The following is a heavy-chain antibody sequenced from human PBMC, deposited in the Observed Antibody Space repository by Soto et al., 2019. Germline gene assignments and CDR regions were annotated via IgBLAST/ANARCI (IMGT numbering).Heavy chain of an antibody. V-gene: IGHV4-39*07. CDR2: IYYDGNT. J-gene: IGHJ5*02. CDR3: AKLVAVAGTDDWFDP. D-gene: IGHD6-19*01. Sequence: PSETLSLICTVSGDSISSNSHYWGWIRQPPGKGLESIANIYYDGNTYYNPSLKSRVTISLDTSKNQLSLRLSSVTPADTALYYCAKLVAVAGTDDWFDPWGQGTLVTVSS. CDR1: GDSISSNSHY.